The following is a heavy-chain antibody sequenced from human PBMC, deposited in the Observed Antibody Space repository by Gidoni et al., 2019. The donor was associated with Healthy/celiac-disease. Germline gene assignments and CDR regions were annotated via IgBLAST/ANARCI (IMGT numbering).Heavy chain of an antibody. J-gene: IGHJ3*02. D-gene: IGHD4-4*01. CDR1: GFTFDDYT. CDR2: ISWDGGST. Sequence: EVQLVESGGVVVQPGVSLRLSCAASGFTFDDYTLHWVRQAPGKGLEWVSLISWDGGSTYYADSVKGRFTISRDNSKNSLYLQMNSLRTEDTALYYCAKPSNSDAFDIWGQGTMVTVSS. CDR3: AKPSNSDAFDI. V-gene: IGHV3-43*01.